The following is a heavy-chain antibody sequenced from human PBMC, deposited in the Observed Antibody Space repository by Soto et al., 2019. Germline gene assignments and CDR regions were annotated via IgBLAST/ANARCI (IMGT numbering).Heavy chain of an antibody. CDR3: ARHQWIQLWEPFDY. J-gene: IGHJ4*02. D-gene: IGHD5-18*01. CDR1: GGSISSSSYY. Sequence: SETLSLTCTVSGGSISSSSYYWGWIRQPPGKGLEWIGSIYYSGSTYYNPSLKSRVTISVDTSKNQFSLKLSSVTAADTAVYYCARHQWIQLWEPFDYWGQGTLVTVSS. CDR2: IYYSGST. V-gene: IGHV4-39*01.